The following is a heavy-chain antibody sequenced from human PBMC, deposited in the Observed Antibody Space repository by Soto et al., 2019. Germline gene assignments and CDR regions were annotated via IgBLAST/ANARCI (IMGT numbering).Heavy chain of an antibody. CDR2: ISSSSSCI. V-gene: IGHV3-21*04. CDR3: ARGKLWLDY. D-gene: IGHD3-10*01. J-gene: IGHJ4*02. CDR1: GFTFSSYS. Sequence: PGGSLRLSCAASGFTFSSYSMNWVRQAPGKGLEWVSSISSSSSCIYYADSVKGRFTISRDNAKNSLYLQMKSLRAEDTAMYYCARGKLWLDYWGQGTLVTVSS.